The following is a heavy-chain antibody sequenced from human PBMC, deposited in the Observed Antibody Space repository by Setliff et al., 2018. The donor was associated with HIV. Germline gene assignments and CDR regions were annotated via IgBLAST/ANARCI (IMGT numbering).Heavy chain of an antibody. CDR3: ARDVGLCGVDCWPYFYFDL. Sequence: PSETLCLTCTISGGFISNHYWNWIRQPPGKGLEWIGSTHYSGSSYYSPSLKSRVTISLDTSKNQFSLKLSSMTAADTAVYYCARDVGLCGVDCWPYFYFDLWGRGNLVTVSS. CDR2: THYSGSS. V-gene: IGHV4-59*11. J-gene: IGHJ2*01. CDR1: GGFISNHY. D-gene: IGHD2-21*02.